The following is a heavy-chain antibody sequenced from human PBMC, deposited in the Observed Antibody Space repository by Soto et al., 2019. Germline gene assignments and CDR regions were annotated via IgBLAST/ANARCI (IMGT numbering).Heavy chain of an antibody. D-gene: IGHD2-21*02. CDR1: GRSISSSY. V-gene: IGHV4-4*07. J-gene: IGHJ6*02. CDR2: IYTSGST. Sequence: PSETLSLTCTVSGRSISSSYWSWIRQPAGKGLEWIGRIYTSGSTNYNPSLKSRVTMSVDTSKNQFSLKLSSVTAADTAVYYCARDLVVTAILSYYYYGRDVWGQGTTVTVSS. CDR3: ARDLVVTAILSYYYYGRDV.